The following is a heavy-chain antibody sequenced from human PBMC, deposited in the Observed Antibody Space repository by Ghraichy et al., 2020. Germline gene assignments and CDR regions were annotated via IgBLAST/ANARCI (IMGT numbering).Heavy chain of an antibody. J-gene: IGHJ3*01. V-gene: IGHV3-7*03. CDR2: IKHDGSDK. CDR1: GFTFSINYY. D-gene: IGHD3-16*01. Sequence: GGSLRLSCVASGFTFSINYYMTWVRHAPGKGLKWVANIKHDGSDKFYVDSVKGRFTISRDNAKNSLYLQMNSLRAEDTAVNYCAREEGPTEGDVTSGAFDVWGQGTMVTVSS. CDR3: AREEGPTEGDVTSGAFDV.